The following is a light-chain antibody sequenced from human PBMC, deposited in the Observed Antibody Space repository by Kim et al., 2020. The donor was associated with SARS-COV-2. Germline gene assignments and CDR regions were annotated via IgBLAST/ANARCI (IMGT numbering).Light chain of an antibody. CDR1: QSVSSN. J-gene: IGKJ1*01. V-gene: IGKV3-15*01. CDR2: GAS. Sequence: EIMMTQSPATLSVSPGERATLSCRASQSVSSNLAWYQQNPGQAPRLLIYGASTRATGIPARFSGSGSGTEFTLTISSLQSEDFALYFCQQYNNWPRTFGQGTKVDIK. CDR3: QQYNNWPRT.